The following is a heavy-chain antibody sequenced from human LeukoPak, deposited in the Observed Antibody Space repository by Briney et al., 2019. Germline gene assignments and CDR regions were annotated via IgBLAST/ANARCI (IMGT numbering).Heavy chain of an antibody. V-gene: IGHV3-21*01. J-gene: IGHJ4*02. CDR3: ARGTYYDFWSGYYTPVYYFDY. Sequence: GGSLRLSCAASGFTFSSYWMSWVRQAPGKGLEWVSSISSSSSYIYYADSVKGRFTISRDNAKNSLYLQMNSLRAEDTAVYYCARGTYYDFWSGYYTPVYYFDYWGQGTLVTVSS. D-gene: IGHD3-3*01. CDR1: GFTFSSYW. CDR2: ISSSSSYI.